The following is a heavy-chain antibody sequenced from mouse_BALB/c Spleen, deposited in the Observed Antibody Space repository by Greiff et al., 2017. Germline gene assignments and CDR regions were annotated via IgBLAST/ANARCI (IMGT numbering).Heavy chain of an antibody. CDR1: GYTFTSYW. CDR3: ATLNWGFAY. CDR2: INPSTGYT. J-gene: IGHJ3*01. V-gene: IGHV1-7*01. D-gene: IGHD4-1*01. Sequence: VQLQQSGAELAKPGASVKMSCKASGYTFTSYWMHWVKQRPGQGLEWIGYINPSTGYTEYNQKFKDKATLTADKSSSTAYMQLSSLTSEDSAVYYCATLNWGFAYWGQGTLVTVSA.